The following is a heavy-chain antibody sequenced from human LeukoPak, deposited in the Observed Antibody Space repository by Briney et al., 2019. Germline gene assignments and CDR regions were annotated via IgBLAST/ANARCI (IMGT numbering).Heavy chain of an antibody. V-gene: IGHV4-59*08. D-gene: IGHD1-20*01. CDR3: ARHSNWNAGVDWFDP. CDR1: GGSNY. J-gene: IGHJ5*02. CDR2: IHYSGSP. Sequence: SETLSLTCTVSGGSNYWSWIRQPPGKGLEWIGYIHYSGSPNYNPSLKSRVTISIDTSKNQFSLRLNSVTAEDTAVYYCARHSNWNAGVDWFDPWGQGTQVTVSS.